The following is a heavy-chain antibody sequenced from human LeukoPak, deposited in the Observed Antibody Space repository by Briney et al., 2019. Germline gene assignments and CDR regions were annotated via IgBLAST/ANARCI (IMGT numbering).Heavy chain of an antibody. D-gene: IGHD2-8*01. J-gene: IGHJ6*02. CDR1: GLTFSTYG. Sequence: GRSLRPSCVASGLTFSTYGMHWVRQAPGKGLEWVAVMSHDGGIEKYADSVKGRFTISRDNSKKTLYLQMNSLRSEDAAVYYCARAKIIDAITHMDVWGQGTTVTVSS. CDR3: ARAKIIDAITHMDV. CDR2: MSHDGGIE. V-gene: IGHV3-30*03.